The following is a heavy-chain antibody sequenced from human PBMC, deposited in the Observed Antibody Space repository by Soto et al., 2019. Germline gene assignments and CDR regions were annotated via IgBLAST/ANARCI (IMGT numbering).Heavy chain of an antibody. CDR2: IDPSDSYT. D-gene: IGHD5-12*01. V-gene: IGHV5-10-1*01. CDR1: GYSFTSYW. J-gene: IGHJ6*02. CDR3: ARLAMATRRGYYGMDV. Sequence: PGESLKISCKGSGYSFTSYWISWVRQMPGKGLEWMGRIDPSDSYTNYSPSFQGHVTISADKSISTAYLQWSSLEASDTAMYYCARLAMATRRGYYGMDVWGQGTTVTVSS.